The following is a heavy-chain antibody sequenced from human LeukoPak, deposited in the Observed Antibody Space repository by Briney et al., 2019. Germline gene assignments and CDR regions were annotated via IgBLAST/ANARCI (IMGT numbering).Heavy chain of an antibody. CDR3: ARATSYYYDSSGYYIDY. V-gene: IGHV4-59*01. CDR1: GGSISSYY. J-gene: IGHJ4*02. CDR2: IYYSGST. D-gene: IGHD3-22*01. Sequence: SEXXSLTCTVSGGSISSYYRSWIRQPPGKGLEGIGYIYYSGSTHYNPSLKSRVTISVDTSKTQFSLKLSSVTAADTAVYYCARATSYYYDSSGYYIDYWGQGTLVTVSS.